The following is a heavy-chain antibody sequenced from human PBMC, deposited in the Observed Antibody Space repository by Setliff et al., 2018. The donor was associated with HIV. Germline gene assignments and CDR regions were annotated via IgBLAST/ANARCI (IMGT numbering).Heavy chain of an antibody. CDR2: INHSGSA. D-gene: IGHD3-22*01. CDR1: GGSFSGYS. CDR3: ARHGHFYDSSSSDAFDI. J-gene: IGHJ3*02. Sequence: SETLSLTCAVYGGSFSGYSWIWIRQPPGKGLEWIGEINHSGSANYNPSLKSRVTISVDTSKNQFSLKLSSVTAADTAVYYCARHGHFYDSSSSDAFDIWGHGTMVTVSS. V-gene: IGHV4-34*01.